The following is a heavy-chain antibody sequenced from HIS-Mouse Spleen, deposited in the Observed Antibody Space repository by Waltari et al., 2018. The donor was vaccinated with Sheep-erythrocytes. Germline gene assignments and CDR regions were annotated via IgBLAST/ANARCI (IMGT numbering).Heavy chain of an antibody. CDR1: GFTFSSYW. CDR2: KKQSGSEN. CDR3: ARDIILRSSGMDV. V-gene: IGHV3-7*01. D-gene: IGHD3-3*01. Sequence: EVQLVESGGGLVQPGGSLRLSCAASGFTFSSYWMSWVRRAPGRGMEWWANKKQSGSENCYVDSVKGRFTISRDNAKNSLYLQMNSLRAEDTAVYYCARDIILRSSGMDVWGQGTTVTVSS. J-gene: IGHJ6*02.